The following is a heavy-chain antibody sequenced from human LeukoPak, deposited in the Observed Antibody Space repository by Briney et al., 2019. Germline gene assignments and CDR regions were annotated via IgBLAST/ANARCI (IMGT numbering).Heavy chain of an antibody. CDR1: GGSISSSSYY. J-gene: IGHJ4*02. CDR3: ARQKTTYSGSYLFDY. CDR2: LYYSGTT. V-gene: IGHV4-39*01. Sequence: SETLSLTCTVSGGSISSSSYYWGWIRQPPGKGLEWIGSLYYSGTTYYNPSLKSRVTISVDTSKNHFSLTLSSVTAPDTAVYYCARQKTTYSGSYLFDYWGQGTLVTVSS. D-gene: IGHD1-26*01.